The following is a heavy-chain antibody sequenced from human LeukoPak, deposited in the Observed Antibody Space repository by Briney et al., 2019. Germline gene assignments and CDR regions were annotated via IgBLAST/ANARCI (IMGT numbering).Heavy chain of an antibody. CDR2: IKSKTDGGTT. D-gene: IGHD2-15*01. J-gene: IGHJ4*02. CDR3: TTCPRGYSIDY. V-gene: IGHV3-15*01. Sequence: WGALRLSCAGSGFTFNKARVGRGRQAPGEGGGWVGRIKSKTDGGTTDYAAPVKGRFTISRDDSKNTLYLQMNSLKTEDTAVYYCTTCPRGYSIDYWGQGTLVTVSS. CDR1: GFTFNKAR.